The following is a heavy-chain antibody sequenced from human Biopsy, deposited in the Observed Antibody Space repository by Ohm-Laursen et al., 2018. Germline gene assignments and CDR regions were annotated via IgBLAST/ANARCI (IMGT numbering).Heavy chain of an antibody. V-gene: IGHV4-59*07. CDR2: ISYTGYT. Sequence: SDTLSLTCTVSGGSFTGHYWSWIRQPPGKGLEWIGHISYTGYTSYNASLKSRVTISVDTSRNHFSLRLSSLTAEDTAVYYCAADINVWNVNYWGQGTQVTVSS. CDR3: AADINVWNVNY. J-gene: IGHJ4*02. CDR1: GGSFTGHY. D-gene: IGHD1-1*01.